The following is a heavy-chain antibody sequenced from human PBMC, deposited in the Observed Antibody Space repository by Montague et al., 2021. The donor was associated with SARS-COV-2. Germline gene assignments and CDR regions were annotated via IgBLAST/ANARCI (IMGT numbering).Heavy chain of an antibody. Sequence: SETLSLTCTVSGGSMYSYYWSWIRQPPGKGLEWVGYIYYSGSTKYSPSLKSRVTTSVDTSKKQFSLKLSSLTAADTAVYYCARVVGNYGQNYFGMNVWGQGTTVTVSS. V-gene: IGHV4-59*01. J-gene: IGHJ6*02. CDR2: IYYSGST. CDR3: ARVVGNYGQNYFGMNV. D-gene: IGHD4-17*01. CDR1: GGSMYSYY.